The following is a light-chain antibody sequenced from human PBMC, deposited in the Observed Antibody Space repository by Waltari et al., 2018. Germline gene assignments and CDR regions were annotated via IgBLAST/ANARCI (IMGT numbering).Light chain of an antibody. J-gene: IGKJ4*01. Sequence: DIQMTQSPSSLSASVGDRVTITCQASQDISNYLNWYQQKPGKAPKLLIYDASNLETGVPSRFSGSGSGTDFTLTISSLQPEDIATYYCQQYDKRKAFGGGTKVESK. CDR3: QQYDKRKA. CDR2: DAS. V-gene: IGKV1-33*01. CDR1: QDISNY.